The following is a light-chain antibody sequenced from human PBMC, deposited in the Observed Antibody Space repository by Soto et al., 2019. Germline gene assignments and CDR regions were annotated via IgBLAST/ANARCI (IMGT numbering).Light chain of an antibody. J-gene: IGKJ2*01. V-gene: IGKV1-5*03. CDR1: QTISSW. CDR2: KTS. Sequence: DIQMTQSPSTLSGSVGDRVTITCRASQTISSWLAWYQQKPGKAPKLLIYKTSSLGSGVPSRFSGSASGTEFTLTISSLQPDDFATYYCQQYYTMYTFRRRTKVAIK. CDR3: QQYYTMYT.